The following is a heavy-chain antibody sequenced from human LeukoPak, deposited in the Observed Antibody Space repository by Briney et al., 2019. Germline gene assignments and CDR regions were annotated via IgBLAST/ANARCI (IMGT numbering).Heavy chain of an antibody. J-gene: IGHJ6*02. CDR1: GGSISSYY. V-gene: IGHV4-4*07. CDR3: ARDPGPYCSGGSCYRPVGYYYYGMDV. CDR2: IYTSGST. D-gene: IGHD2-15*01. Sequence: PSETLSLTCTVSGGSISSYYWSWIRQPPGKGLEWIGRIYTSGSTNYNPSLKSRVTMSVDTSKNQFSLKLSSVTAADTAVYYCARDPGPYCSGGSCYRPVGYYYYGMDVWGQGTTVTVSS.